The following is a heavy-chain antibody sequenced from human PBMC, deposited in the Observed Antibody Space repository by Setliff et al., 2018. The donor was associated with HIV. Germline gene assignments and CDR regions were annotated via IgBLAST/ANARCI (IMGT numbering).Heavy chain of an antibody. Sequence: SETLSLTCTVSGGSISSGGYYWSWIRQHPGKGLEWIGYIYYSGSTYYNPSLKSRVTISVDTSKNQFSLKLSSVTAADTAVYYCARATPPTFSGGSCIDYWGQGTLVTVSS. CDR2: IYYSGST. J-gene: IGHJ4*02. CDR3: ARATPPTFSGGSCIDY. D-gene: IGHD2-15*01. V-gene: IGHV4-31*03. CDR1: GGSISSGGYY.